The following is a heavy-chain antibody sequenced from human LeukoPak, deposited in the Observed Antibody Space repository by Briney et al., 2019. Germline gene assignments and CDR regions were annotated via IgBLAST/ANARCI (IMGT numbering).Heavy chain of an antibody. Sequence: ASVKVSCKTSGYTFTDYYIHWVRQAPGQGLEWMGWINPDSGYTNYAQKFQGRVTMTRDTSINTAYMELSRLTSDDTAVYYCATDPRTTVFGTFRYYYMDVWGEGITVAVSS. J-gene: IGHJ6*03. D-gene: IGHD3-3*01. CDR3: ATDPRTTVFGTFRYYYMDV. CDR2: INPDSGYT. CDR1: GYTFTDYY. V-gene: IGHV1-2*02.